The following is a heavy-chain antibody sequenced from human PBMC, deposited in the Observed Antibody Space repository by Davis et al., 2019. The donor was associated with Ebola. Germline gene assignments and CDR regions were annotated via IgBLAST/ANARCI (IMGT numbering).Heavy chain of an antibody. J-gene: IGHJ6*04. CDR1: GFTFSSYG. CDR2: IWYDGTNK. CDR3: ARDSEQWTTRDYYYGMDV. V-gene: IGHV3-33*01. Sequence: GESLKISCAASGFTFSSYGMHWVRQAPGKGLEWVAIIWYDGTNKYYADSVKGRFTISRDNSKNTLYLQMNSLRAEDTAVYYCARDSEQWTTRDYYYGMDVWGKGTTVTVSS. D-gene: IGHD6-19*01.